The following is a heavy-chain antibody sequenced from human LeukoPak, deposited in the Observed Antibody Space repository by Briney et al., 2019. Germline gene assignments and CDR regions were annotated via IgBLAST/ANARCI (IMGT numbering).Heavy chain of an antibody. CDR2: ISSSSYI. CDR3: AINERPYWYFDL. CDR1: GFTFSSYS. V-gene: IGHV3-21*04. Sequence: PGGSLRLSCAASGFTFSSYSMNWVRQAPGKGLEWVSSISSSSYIYYADSVKGRFTISRDNAKNSLYLQMNSLRAEDTAVYYCAINERPYWYFDLWGRGTLVTVSS. D-gene: IGHD5-24*01. J-gene: IGHJ2*01.